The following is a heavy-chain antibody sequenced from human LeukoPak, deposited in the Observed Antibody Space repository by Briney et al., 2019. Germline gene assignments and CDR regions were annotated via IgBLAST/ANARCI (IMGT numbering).Heavy chain of an antibody. V-gene: IGHV1-2*06. D-gene: IGHD3-10*01. J-gene: IGHJ4*02. CDR3: ARDYVYGSGRLEVDY. CDR2: NNHNSGGT. CDR1: GYTFTGYY. Sequence: ASVKVSCKASGYTFTGYYMHWVRRAPGQGLDWMGRNNHNSGGTNYAQKFQGRVTMTKDTSISTAYMELSRLRSDDTAVYYCARDYVYGSGRLEVDYWGQGTLVTVSS.